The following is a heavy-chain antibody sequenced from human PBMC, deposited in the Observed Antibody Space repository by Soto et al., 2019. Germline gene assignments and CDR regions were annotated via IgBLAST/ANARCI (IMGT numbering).Heavy chain of an antibody. V-gene: IGHV1-2*04. D-gene: IGHD6-13*01. CDR1: GYTFTRYY. Sequence: XSVKFSCEASGYTFTRYYMHWVRQAPGQGLEWMGWINPNSGGTNYAQKFQGWVTMTRDTSISTAYMELSSLRSDDTAVYYCASSIAAAGTDYYYGMDVWGQGPTVTVSS. CDR3: ASSIAAAGTDYYYGMDV. CDR2: INPNSGGT. J-gene: IGHJ6*02.